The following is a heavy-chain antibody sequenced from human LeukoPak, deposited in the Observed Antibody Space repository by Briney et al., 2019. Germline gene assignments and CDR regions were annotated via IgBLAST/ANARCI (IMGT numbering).Heavy chain of an antibody. CDR2: INPNTGVT. Sequence: ASVKVSCMASAYSFTDYYIHWVRQAPGQGLEWMGRINPNTGVTDYAQIFKGRVTMTRDTSISTAYMELSRLGSDDTAVYYCARSSPTYYFDSSGYYYGDYWGQGTLVTVSS. CDR3: ARSSPTYYFDSSGYYYGDY. D-gene: IGHD3-22*01. CDR1: AYSFTDYY. J-gene: IGHJ4*02. V-gene: IGHV1-2*06.